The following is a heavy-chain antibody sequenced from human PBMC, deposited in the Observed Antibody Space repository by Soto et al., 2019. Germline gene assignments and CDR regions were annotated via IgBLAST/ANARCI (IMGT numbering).Heavy chain of an antibody. D-gene: IGHD4-17*01. Sequence: ASVKVSCKVSGYTLTELSMHWVRQAPGKGLEWMGGFDPEDGETIYAQKFQGRVTMTEDTSTDTAYMELSSLRSEDTAVYYCATDLYGDDNYYYYMDVWRKGTTVTVSS. V-gene: IGHV1-24*01. CDR1: GYTLTELS. CDR2: FDPEDGET. CDR3: ATDLYGDDNYYYYMDV. J-gene: IGHJ6*03.